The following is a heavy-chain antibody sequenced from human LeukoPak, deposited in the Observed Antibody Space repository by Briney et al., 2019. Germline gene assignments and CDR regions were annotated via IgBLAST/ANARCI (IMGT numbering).Heavy chain of an antibody. Sequence: ASVKVSCKASGFSFTTYAIHWVRQAPGQRLEWMGWINPADGGTRYSQRFQGSVSITRDTSATTAYMELSSLRSEDTAVYYCARRLKGSFGNPFDYWGQGTLVTVSS. D-gene: IGHD4-23*01. CDR2: INPADGGT. V-gene: IGHV1-3*01. CDR1: GFSFTTYA. J-gene: IGHJ4*02. CDR3: ARRLKGSFGNPFDY.